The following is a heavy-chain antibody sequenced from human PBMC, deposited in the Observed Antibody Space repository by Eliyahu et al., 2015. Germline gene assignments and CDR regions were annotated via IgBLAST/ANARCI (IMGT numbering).Heavy chain of an antibody. V-gene: IGHV3-30*18. J-gene: IGHJ4*02. Sequence: QVQLVESGGGVVQPGRSLRLSCAXSGFTFSSSGMHWVRQAPGKGLEWVAVISYDESNKYYADSVKGRFTISRDNSKNTLYLQMNSLRTEDTAVYYCAKDRSSSWSIDYWGQGTLVTVSS. CDR1: GFTFSSSG. CDR2: ISYDESNK. CDR3: AKDRSSSWSIDY. D-gene: IGHD6-13*01.